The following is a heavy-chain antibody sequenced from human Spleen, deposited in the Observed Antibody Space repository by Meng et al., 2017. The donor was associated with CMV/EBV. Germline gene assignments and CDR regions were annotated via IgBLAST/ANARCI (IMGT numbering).Heavy chain of an antibody. CDR2: IKEDGSEK. CDR3: ARESAAGPYYDFWSGYYYFDS. J-gene: IGHJ4*02. CDR1: GFTFSRYW. D-gene: IGHD3-3*01. Sequence: GESLKISCAASGFTFSRYWMSWVRQAPGKGLEWVANIKEDGSEKCCVDSVKGRFTISRDNAKNALYLQMNSLRAEDTAVYYCARESAAGPYYDFWSGYYYFDSWGQGTLVTVSS. V-gene: IGHV3-7*01.